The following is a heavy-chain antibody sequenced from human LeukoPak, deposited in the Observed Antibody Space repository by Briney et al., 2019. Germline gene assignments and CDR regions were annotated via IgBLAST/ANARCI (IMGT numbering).Heavy chain of an antibody. CDR2: ISGSGAST. CDR1: GFTFSTNA. J-gene: IGHJ4*02. V-gene: IGHV3-23*01. Sequence: GGSLRLSCLTSGFTFSTNAMSWVRQAPGKGLEWISGISGSGASTYYADSVTGRFTISRDNSRNTLYLQMNSLRAEDTAVYYCAREQDSSSSGDYWGQGTLVTVSS. CDR3: AREQDSSSSGDY. D-gene: IGHD6-6*01.